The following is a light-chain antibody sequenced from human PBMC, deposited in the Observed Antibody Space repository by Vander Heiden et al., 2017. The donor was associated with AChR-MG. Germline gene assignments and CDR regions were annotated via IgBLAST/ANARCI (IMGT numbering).Light chain of an antibody. CDR2: EVN. CDR3: SSFTSSVTLV. V-gene: IGLV2-14*01. Sequence: QSALTQSALVSVSPGQSITLSCTGTSSDVGNYNFVSWYQQHPGEAPKLIIYEVNKRPSGVSNRFSGSKSGNTASLTISGLQAEDEADYYCSSFTSSVTLVFGIGTKVTVL. CDR1: SSDVGNYNF. J-gene: IGLJ1*01.